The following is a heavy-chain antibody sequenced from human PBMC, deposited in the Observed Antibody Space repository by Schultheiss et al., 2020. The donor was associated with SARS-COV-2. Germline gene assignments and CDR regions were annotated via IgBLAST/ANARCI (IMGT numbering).Heavy chain of an antibody. J-gene: IGHJ6*03. CDR3: ARDHWDIVVVPAAIYYYYYMDV. V-gene: IGHV4-39*07. CDR1: GGSISSSSYY. D-gene: IGHD2-2*02. Sequence: SQTLSLTCTVSGGSISSSSYYWGWIRQPPGKGLEWIGSIYYSGSTYYNPSLKSRVTISVDTSKNQFSLKLSSVTAADTAVYYCARDHWDIVVVPAAIYYYYYMDVWGKGTTVTVSS. CDR2: IYYSGST.